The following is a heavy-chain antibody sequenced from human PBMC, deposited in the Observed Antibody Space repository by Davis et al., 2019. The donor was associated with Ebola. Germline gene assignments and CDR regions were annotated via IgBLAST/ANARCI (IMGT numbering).Heavy chain of an antibody. D-gene: IGHD3-3*01. J-gene: IGHJ5*02. CDR1: GGSISSSSYY. V-gene: IGHV4-39*07. CDR2: IYYSGST. Sequence: PSETLSLTCTVSGGSISSSSYYWGWIRQPPGKGLEWIGSIYYSGSTNYNPSLKSRVIMSVDTSKNQFSLKLSSVTAADTAVYYCARGEPYYDFWSGYRDNWFDPWGQGTLVTVSS. CDR3: ARGEPYYDFWSGYRDNWFDP.